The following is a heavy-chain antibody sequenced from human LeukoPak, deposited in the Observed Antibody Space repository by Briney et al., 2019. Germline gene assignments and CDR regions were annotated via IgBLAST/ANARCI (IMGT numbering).Heavy chain of an antibody. D-gene: IGHD6-19*01. CDR3: ARDVGRAVAEKGHFDY. CDR1: SLSIYIYY. Sequence: PSETLTLTCSVSSLSIYIYYWSCIPRPPSTGFLCFCYFYYSGSTTFNTSLESQVPISVEPFKHQFSLKLGTVTPSATAVYYLARDVGRAVAEKGHFDYWGQGTRVTVSS. CDR2: FYYSGST. V-gene: IGHV4-59*01. J-gene: IGHJ4*02.